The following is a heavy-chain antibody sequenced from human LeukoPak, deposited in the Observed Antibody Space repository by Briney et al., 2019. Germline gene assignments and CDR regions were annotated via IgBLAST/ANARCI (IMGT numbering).Heavy chain of an antibody. D-gene: IGHD2-21*02. V-gene: IGHV3-30-3*01. Sequence: PGGSLRLSCAASGFTFSSYAMHWVRQAPGKGLEWVAVISYDGSNKYYADSVKGRFTISRDNSKNTLYLQMNSLRAEDTAVYYCAKDPIVVVTAIFVWGQGTLVTVSS. CDR1: GFTFSSYA. CDR3: AKDPIVVVTAIFV. J-gene: IGHJ4*02. CDR2: ISYDGSNK.